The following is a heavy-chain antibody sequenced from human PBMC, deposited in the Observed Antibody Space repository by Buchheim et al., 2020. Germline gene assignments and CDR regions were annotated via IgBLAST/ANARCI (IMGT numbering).Heavy chain of an antibody. Sequence: QVQLVQSGAEVKKPGSSVKVSCKASGGTFSNYAINWVRQAPGQGLEWMGGIIPLFGTTNYAQKFQGRVTITADESTSTAYLELISLTSDDTAVYFCARDRRQSTYYYYYMDVWGRGTT. CDR2: IIPLFGTT. D-gene: IGHD4-11*01. CDR3: ARDRRQSTYYYYYMDV. J-gene: IGHJ6*03. CDR1: GGTFSNYA. V-gene: IGHV1-69*01.